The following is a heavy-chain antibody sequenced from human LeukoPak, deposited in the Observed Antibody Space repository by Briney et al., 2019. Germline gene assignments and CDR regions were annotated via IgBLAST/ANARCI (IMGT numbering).Heavy chain of an antibody. CDR2: IYSSGST. CDR1: GGSISNYY. D-gene: IGHD5-12*01. J-gene: IGHJ6*02. CDR3: ARGADVDIPATYGMDV. Sequence: SETLSLTCTVSGGSISNYYWSWIRRPAGKRLEWLGRIYSSGSTNYNPSLESRVTVSVDTSKNQFSLKLSSVTAADTAVYYCARGADVDIPATYGMDVWGQGTTVTVSS. V-gene: IGHV4-4*07.